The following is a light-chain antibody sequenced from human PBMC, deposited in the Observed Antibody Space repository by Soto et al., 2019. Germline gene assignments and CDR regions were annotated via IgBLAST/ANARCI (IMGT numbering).Light chain of an antibody. J-gene: IGKJ1*01. CDR1: QSVSSN. CDR2: GAS. Sequence: EVGMTQSPATLSVSPGERATLSCRASQSVSSNLAWYQQKPGQAPRLLIYGASTRATGIPARFSGSGSGTDFTLTISRLEPEDFAVYYCQQYDASLWTFGQGTKVDIK. CDR3: QQYDASLWT. V-gene: IGKV3-15*01.